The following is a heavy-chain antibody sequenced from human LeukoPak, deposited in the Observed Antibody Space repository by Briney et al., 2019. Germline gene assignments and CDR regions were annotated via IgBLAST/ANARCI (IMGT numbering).Heavy chain of an antibody. Sequence: PSETLSLTCAVYGGSFSGYYWSWIRQPPGKGLEWIGEINHSGSTNYNPSLKSRVTISVDTSKNQFSLKLSSVTAADTAVYYCARFSGNNYNFDYWGQGTLVTVSS. D-gene: IGHD1-26*01. V-gene: IGHV4-34*01. CDR1: GGSFSGYY. CDR2: INHSGST. J-gene: IGHJ4*02. CDR3: ARFSGNNYNFDY.